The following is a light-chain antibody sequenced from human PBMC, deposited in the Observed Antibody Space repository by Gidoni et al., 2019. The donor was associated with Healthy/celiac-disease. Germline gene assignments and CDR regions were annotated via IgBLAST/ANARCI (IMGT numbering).Light chain of an antibody. CDR3: QVQRT. J-gene: IGKJ1*01. Sequence: EIVLTQSPATLSLSPGERATLSCRASQSVSSYLAWYQQKPGQAPRLLIYDASNRATGIPARFSGSGSGTDFTLTISSLEPEDFAVYGCQVQRTFGQGTKVEI. CDR2: DAS. CDR1: QSVSSY. V-gene: IGKV3-11*01.